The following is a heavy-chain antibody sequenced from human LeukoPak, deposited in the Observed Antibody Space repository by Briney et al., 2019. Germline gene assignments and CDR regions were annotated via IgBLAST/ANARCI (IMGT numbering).Heavy chain of an antibody. Sequence: GASVKVSCKASGYTFTGYDMHWVRQAPGQGLEWMGWINPNSGCTNYAQKFQGRVTMTRDTAISTAYMELNRLRSDDTAVYYCARDRDYGSGIFDYWGQGTLVTVSS. D-gene: IGHD3-10*01. V-gene: IGHV1-2*02. CDR2: INPNSGCT. J-gene: IGHJ4*02. CDR3: ARDRDYGSGIFDY. CDR1: GYTFTGYD.